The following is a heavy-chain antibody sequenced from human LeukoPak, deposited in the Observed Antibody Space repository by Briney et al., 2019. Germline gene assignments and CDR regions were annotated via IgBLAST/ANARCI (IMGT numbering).Heavy chain of an antibody. CDR1: GYTFTRYG. V-gene: IGHV1-2*02. CDR2: INPNSGGT. CDR3: ARDPPGSSSPHFDY. Sequence: ASVKVSCQACGYTFTRYGISGVRQAAGQGGDGMGWINPNSGGTNYAQKFQGRVTMTRDTSISTAYMELSRLRSDDTAVYYCARDPPGSSSPHFDYWGQGTLVTASS. J-gene: IGHJ4*02. D-gene: IGHD6-13*01.